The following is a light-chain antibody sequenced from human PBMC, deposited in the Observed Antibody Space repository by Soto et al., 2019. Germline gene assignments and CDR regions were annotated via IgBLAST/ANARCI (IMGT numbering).Light chain of an antibody. Sequence: DIPMTQSPSSLSASVGDRVTITCQASQDISNYLNWYQQKPGKVPQLLIFDASNVETGVPSRFSGSGSWTDFTFTISSLQPEDIGTYYCQQYEDLPLTFGGGTRVEIK. V-gene: IGKV1-33*01. CDR3: QQYEDLPLT. J-gene: IGKJ4*01. CDR1: QDISNY. CDR2: DAS.